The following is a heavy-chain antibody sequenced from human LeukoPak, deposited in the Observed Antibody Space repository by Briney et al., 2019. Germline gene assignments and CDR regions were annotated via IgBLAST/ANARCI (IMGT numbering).Heavy chain of an antibody. D-gene: IGHD4-17*01. V-gene: IGHV3-74*01. CDR2: INTDGSIA. CDR1: GFTFSSYW. Sequence: GGSLRLSCAASGFTFSSYWMRWVRQAPGKGLVWVSRINTDGSIATYADSVKGRFTISRDNTENTLYLQMNSLRAEDTAVYYCARPQDYGDYTNWFDPWGQGTLVTVSS. J-gene: IGHJ5*02. CDR3: ARPQDYGDYTNWFDP.